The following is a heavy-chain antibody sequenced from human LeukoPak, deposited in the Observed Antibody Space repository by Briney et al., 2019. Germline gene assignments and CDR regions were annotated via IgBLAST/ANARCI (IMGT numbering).Heavy chain of an antibody. CDR1: GDSVSINSAA. J-gene: IGHJ6*02. V-gene: IGHV6-1*01. CDR3: ARQYSSGWSYYYGLDV. CDR2: TYYRSKWHN. D-gene: IGHD6-19*01. Sequence: SQTLSLTFAISGDSVSINSAAWNWVRQSPARGLEWLGSTYYRSKWHNDYAVSVESRIIINPDTSKNQVSLQFNSVTPEDTAVYYCARQYSSGWSYYYGLDVWGQGTTVTVSS.